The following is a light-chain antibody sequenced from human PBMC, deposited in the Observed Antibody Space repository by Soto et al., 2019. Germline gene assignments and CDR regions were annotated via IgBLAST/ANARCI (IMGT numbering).Light chain of an antibody. Sequence: EIVLTQSPGTLSLSPGERGTLSCRASQSVSSNYLAWYQQKPGQAPRLLIYIAFSSATGIPDRFSGSGSGTCFTITISRLEPEDFAVYYCQYYGSSPWTFGQGTKVEIK. CDR2: IAF. V-gene: IGKV3-20*01. CDR3: QYYGSSPWT. J-gene: IGKJ1*01. CDR1: QSVSSNY.